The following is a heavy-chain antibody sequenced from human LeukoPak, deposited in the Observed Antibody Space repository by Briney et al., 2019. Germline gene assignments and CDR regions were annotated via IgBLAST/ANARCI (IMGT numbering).Heavy chain of an antibody. D-gene: IGHD5-24*01. CDR2: IYYSGNN. V-gene: IGHV4-39*07. Sequence: SETLSLTCSVSGGSLSTSSYYWGWIRQPPGKGLEWIGAIYYSGNNFYNPSLESRVTISVDTSKNQFSLKMISVTAADTSVYYCASLDAYNKFFEDWGQGTLVTVSS. CDR1: GGSLSTSSYY. CDR3: ASLDAYNKFFED. J-gene: IGHJ4*01.